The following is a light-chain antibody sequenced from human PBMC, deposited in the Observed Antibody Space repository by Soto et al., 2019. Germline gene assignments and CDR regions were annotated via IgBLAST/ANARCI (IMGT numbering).Light chain of an antibody. V-gene: IGKV3-15*01. CDR1: QSVSSS. CDR2: GSS. CDR3: QKYNNWWT. J-gene: IGKJ1*01. Sequence: EIVMTQSPATLYEYPGEKATLSCRASQSVSSSLAWYQKKTGQAPRLLIYGSSTKANGITARFSSSGSWAKFTLTISTPQSKDFAVYYCQKYNNWWTFGQGTK.